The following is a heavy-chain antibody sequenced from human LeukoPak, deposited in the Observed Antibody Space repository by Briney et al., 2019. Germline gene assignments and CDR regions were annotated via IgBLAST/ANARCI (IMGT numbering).Heavy chain of an antibody. Sequence: ASVTVSCKASGYTFTSYDINWVRQATGQGLEWMGWMNPNSGNTGYAQKFQGRVTMTRNTSISTAYTELSSLRSEDTAVYYCARGFEKYDILTGYYYYGMDVWGQGTTVTVSS. D-gene: IGHD3-9*01. J-gene: IGHJ6*02. V-gene: IGHV1-8*01. CDR1: GYTFTSYD. CDR2: MNPNSGNT. CDR3: ARGFEKYDILTGYYYYGMDV.